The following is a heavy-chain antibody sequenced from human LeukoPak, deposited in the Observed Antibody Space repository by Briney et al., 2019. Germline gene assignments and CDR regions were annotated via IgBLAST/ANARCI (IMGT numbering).Heavy chain of an antibody. CDR1: GPSISSYY. V-gene: IGHV4-59*01. J-gene: IGHJ5*02. CDR3: ARGGAGCSSTSCYFRFDP. D-gene: IGHD2-2*01. CDR2: IYYSVST. Sequence: SETLSLTCTLSGPSISSYYCGWIRQPPGKGLGWIVYIYYSVSTTYNTSLKSRVTIAVDTSKHQFSLKLSSVTAADTAVYYCARGGAGCSSTSCYFRFDPWGQGTLVTVSS.